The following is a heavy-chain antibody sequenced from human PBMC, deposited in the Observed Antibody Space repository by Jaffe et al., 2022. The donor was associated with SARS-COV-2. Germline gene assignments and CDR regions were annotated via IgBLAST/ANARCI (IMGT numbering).Heavy chain of an antibody. CDR2: IYYSGST. J-gene: IGHJ4*02. V-gene: IGHV4-59*01. Sequence: QVQLQESGPGLVKPSETLSLTCTVSGGSISSYYWSWIRQPPGKGLEWIGYIYYSGSTNYNPSLKSRVTISVDTSKNQFSLKLSSVTAADTAVYYCAREGIAVAGTYFDYWGQGTLVTVSS. CDR3: AREGIAVAGTYFDY. CDR1: GGSISSYY. D-gene: IGHD6-19*01.